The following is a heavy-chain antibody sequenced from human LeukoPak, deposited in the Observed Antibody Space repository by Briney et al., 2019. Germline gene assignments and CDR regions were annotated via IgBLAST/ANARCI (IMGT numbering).Heavy chain of an antibody. CDR2: ISGSGGST. CDR1: GFTFSSYA. Sequence: GGSLRLSCAASGFTFSSYAMSWVRQAPGKGLEWVSAISGSGGSTYYADSVKGRFTISRDNAKNSLYLQMNSLRAEDTAVYYCARDGMATITPNDYYYYMDVWGKGTTVTVSS. V-gene: IGHV3-23*01. J-gene: IGHJ6*03. D-gene: IGHD5-24*01. CDR3: ARDGMATITPNDYYYYMDV.